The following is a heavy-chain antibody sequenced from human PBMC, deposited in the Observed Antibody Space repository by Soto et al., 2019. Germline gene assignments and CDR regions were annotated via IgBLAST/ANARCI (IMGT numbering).Heavy chain of an antibody. Sequence: SETLSLTCAVSGGSITTSSHYWGWIRQSPGKGLECIGNIYYDGNTYYNPSLKSRVTISVDTSKNQFSLKLSSVTAADTAVYYCARHIDYWGQGTLVTVSS. V-gene: IGHV4-39*01. CDR3: ARHIDY. CDR2: IYYDGNT. J-gene: IGHJ4*02. CDR1: GGSITTSSHY.